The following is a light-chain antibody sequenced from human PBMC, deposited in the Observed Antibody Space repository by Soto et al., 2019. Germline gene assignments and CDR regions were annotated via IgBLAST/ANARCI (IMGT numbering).Light chain of an antibody. CDR1: QSVPNSY. J-gene: IGKJ1*01. V-gene: IGKV3D-15*01. CDR3: QQYNIWPLWT. CDR2: AAS. Sequence: DILLTQSPGTLSLSLGERATLSSRARQSVPNSYLALYQQKHGQPPRLLIYAASTRATDVPARFSGGGSETEFTLTISSLQPEDFAVYFCQQYNIWPLWTFGQGTKVDI.